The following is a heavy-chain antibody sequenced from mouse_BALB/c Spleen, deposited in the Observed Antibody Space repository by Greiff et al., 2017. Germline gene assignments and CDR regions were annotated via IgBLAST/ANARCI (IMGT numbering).Heavy chain of an antibody. CDR1: GFTFSSYA. CDR3: ARGEAYGRRFAY. Sequence: EVKLQESGGGLVKPGGSLKLSCAASGFTFSSYAMSWVRQTPEKRLEWVASISSGGSTYYPDSVKGGFTISADNARNNLYLQMSSLRSEDTTVYYCARGEAYGRRFAYWGQGTLVTVSA. J-gene: IGHJ3*01. D-gene: IGHD1-1*01. CDR2: ISSGGST. V-gene: IGHV5-6-5*01.